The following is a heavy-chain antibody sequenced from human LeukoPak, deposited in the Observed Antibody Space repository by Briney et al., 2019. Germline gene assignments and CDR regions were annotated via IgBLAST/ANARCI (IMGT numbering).Heavy chain of an antibody. CDR1: GFSFSGSA. D-gene: IGHD3-10*01. V-gene: IGHV3-73*01. J-gene: IGHJ6*04. Sequence: GGSLTLSCAASGFSFSGSAMHWVRQASGKGLEWVGRIRSKANSYATAYAAPVKGRFTISRDDSKNTAYLQMNSLKTEDTAVYYCTRRITMVRGAPPYDYYGMDVWGKGTTVTVSS. CDR2: IRSKANSYAT. CDR3: TRRITMVRGAPPYDYYGMDV.